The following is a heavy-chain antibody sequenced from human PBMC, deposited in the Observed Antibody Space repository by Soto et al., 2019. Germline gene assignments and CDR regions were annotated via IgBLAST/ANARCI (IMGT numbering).Heavy chain of an antibody. V-gene: IGHV1-18*01. D-gene: IGHD2-2*01. J-gene: IGHJ4*02. CDR1: GYTFSHYG. CDR3: AIDERGTCSGPSCYYFDY. CDR2: TSADNGDT. Sequence: QVQLVQSRSELKEPGASVKVSCKASGYTFSHYGISWVRQAPGQGLEWMAWTSADNGDTNNAEKLQDRVTLTTDTSTGTAFMELRGLRSDDTAVYFCAIDERGTCSGPSCYYFDYWGQGTQVTVSS.